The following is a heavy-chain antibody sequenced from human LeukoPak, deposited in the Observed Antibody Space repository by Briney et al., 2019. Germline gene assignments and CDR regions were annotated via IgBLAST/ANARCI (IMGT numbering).Heavy chain of an antibody. CDR3: AKAPVTSCRGAFCYPFDY. Sequence: GGSLRLSCAASGFTFDDYGMSWVRQAPGKGLEWVSVIYSGGSTYYADSVKGRFTISRDTSRSTLYLQMNSLRAEDAAVYYCAKAPVTSCRGAFCYPFDYWGQGTLVTVSS. D-gene: IGHD2-15*01. J-gene: IGHJ4*02. V-gene: IGHV3-23*03. CDR1: GFTFDDYG. CDR2: IYSGGST.